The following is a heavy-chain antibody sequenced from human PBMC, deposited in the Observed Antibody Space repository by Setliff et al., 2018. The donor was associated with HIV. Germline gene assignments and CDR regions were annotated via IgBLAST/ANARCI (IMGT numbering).Heavy chain of an antibody. CDR3: ARHQLRGSYPAFDY. CDR2: IYYGGST. Sequence: PSETLSLTCTVSGGSIRSFYWSWIRQPPGKGLEWIGYIYYGGSTNYNPSLKSRLTISIETSKNQFSLNLNSVTAADTAVYYCARHQLRGSYPAFDYWGQGTPVTAPQ. J-gene: IGHJ4*02. CDR1: GGSIRSFY. V-gene: IGHV4-59*08. D-gene: IGHD1-26*01.